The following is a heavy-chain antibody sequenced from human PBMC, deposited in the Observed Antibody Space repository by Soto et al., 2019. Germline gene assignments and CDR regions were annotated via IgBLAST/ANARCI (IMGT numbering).Heavy chain of an antibody. Sequence: GRSLKISCKVSGYSFTSYWISWVRQMPGKGLEWMGRIDPSDSYTNYSPSFQGHVTISADKSISTAYLQWSSLKASDTAMYYCARRRGYYYGMDVWGQGTTVTVSS. J-gene: IGHJ6*02. V-gene: IGHV5-10-1*01. CDR2: IDPSDSYT. CDR3: ARRRGYYYGMDV. D-gene: IGHD3-10*01. CDR1: GYSFTSYW.